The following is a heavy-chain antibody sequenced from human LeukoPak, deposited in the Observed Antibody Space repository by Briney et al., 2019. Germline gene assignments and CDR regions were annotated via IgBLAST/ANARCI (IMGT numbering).Heavy chain of an antibody. CDR3: AREGDHFYMDV. CDR2: IKQDGSEK. J-gene: IGHJ6*03. V-gene: IGHV3-7*03. CDR1: GFTFSSYW. Sequence: GGSLRLSCAASGFTFSSYWMSWVRQAPGKGLEWVANIKQDGSEKYYVDSVKGRFTISRDNSKNTLYLQMNSLRAEDTAVYYCAREGDHFYMDVWGKGTTVTVTS.